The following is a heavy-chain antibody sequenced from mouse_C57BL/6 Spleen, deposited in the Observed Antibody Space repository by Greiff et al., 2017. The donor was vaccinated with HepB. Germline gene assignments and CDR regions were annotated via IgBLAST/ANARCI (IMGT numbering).Heavy chain of an antibody. D-gene: IGHD2-4*01. Sequence: QVQLQQSGPELVKPGASVKISYKASGYAFSSSWMNWVKQRPGKGLEWIGRIYPGDGDTNYNGKFKGKATLTADKSSSTAYMQLSSLTSEDSAVYFCARYDSRFDYWGQGTTLTVSS. CDR3: ARYDSRFDY. CDR1: GYAFSSSW. V-gene: IGHV1-82*01. CDR2: IYPGDGDT. J-gene: IGHJ2*01.